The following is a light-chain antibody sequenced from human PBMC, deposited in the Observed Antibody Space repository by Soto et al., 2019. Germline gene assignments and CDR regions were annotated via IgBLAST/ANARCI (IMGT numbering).Light chain of an antibody. CDR3: SPSTSSNTLV. CDR1: KNDIGSSDY. Sequence: QSALTQPASVSASPGQSITISCTGGKNDIGSSDYVSWYQQHPGKAPKLIIYGVSNRPSGTSDRFSGSKSGNTASLTISGPQDDDEAYYYCSPSTSSNTLVFGGGTKLTVL. J-gene: IGLJ3*02. V-gene: IGLV2-14*01. CDR2: GVS.